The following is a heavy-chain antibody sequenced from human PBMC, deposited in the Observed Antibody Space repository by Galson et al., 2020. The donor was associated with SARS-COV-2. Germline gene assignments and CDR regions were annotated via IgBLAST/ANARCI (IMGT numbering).Heavy chain of an antibody. V-gene: IGHV4-61*02. Sequence: TLYLTCTVPGGSISSGSYYWSWIRQPAGKGLEWIGRIYTGVNTNYNPSLKSRVTISVDTSKNQFSLKLSSVTAADTAVYYCARESRWDLYFDHWGQGTLVTVSS. CDR1: GGSISSGSYY. J-gene: IGHJ4*02. D-gene: IGHD1-26*01. CDR2: IYTGVNT. CDR3: ARESRWDLYFDH.